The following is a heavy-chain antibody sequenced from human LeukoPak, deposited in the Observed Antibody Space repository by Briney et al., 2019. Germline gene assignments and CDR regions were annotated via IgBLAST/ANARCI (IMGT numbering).Heavy chain of an antibody. J-gene: IGHJ6*02. CDR2: VHLDGRT. CDR3: ARGYRVVCSYDANGVCYTRGSSYYYYYYGMDV. V-gene: IGHV4-4*02. Sequence: SETLSLTCGVSGGSVSSTNWWTWIRQPPGKGLEWIGEVHLDGRTNFNPSLKSRLTMSVDLSENHVSLKLTSVTAADTAVYYCARGYRVVCSYDANGVCYTRGSSYYYYYYGMDVWGQGTTVTVSS. D-gene: IGHD2-8*01. CDR1: GGSVSSTNW.